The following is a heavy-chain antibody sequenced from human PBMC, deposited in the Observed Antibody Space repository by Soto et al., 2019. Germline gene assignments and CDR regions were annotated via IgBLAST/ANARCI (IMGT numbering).Heavy chain of an antibody. V-gene: IGHV1-2*02. CDR3: ARGLYSSPADFFDS. D-gene: IGHD6-13*01. Sequence: QVQLVQSGAEVKKPGASVKVSCKATGYTFSGHYMHWVRQAPGQGLEWMGWINPKSGGTNYAQKFQGSVTMTADTSVSAASMELTSLRSDDTAVFYCARGLYSSPADFFDSWGQGNLVTVSS. CDR1: GYTFSGHY. J-gene: IGHJ4*02. CDR2: INPKSGGT.